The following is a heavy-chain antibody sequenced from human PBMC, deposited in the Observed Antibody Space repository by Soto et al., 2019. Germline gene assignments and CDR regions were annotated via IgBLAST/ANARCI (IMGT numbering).Heavy chain of an antibody. V-gene: IGHV1-2*02. CDR3: ARDISDSSGYYH. CDR2: INPNSGGT. CDR1: GYTFTGHY. J-gene: IGHJ4*02. D-gene: IGHD3-22*01. Sequence: ASVKVSCKASGYTFTGHYMHWVRQSPGKGLEWMGCINPNSGGTNYAQKFQGRVTMTRDTSISTAYMELSSLTSDDTAVYYCARDISDSSGYYHWGQGTLVTVSS.